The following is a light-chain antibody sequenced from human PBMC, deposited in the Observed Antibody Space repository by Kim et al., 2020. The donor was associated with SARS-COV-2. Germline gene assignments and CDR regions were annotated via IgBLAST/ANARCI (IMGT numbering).Light chain of an antibody. CDR2: AAS. Sequence: ASVGDRVHMTCRTRQNINSHLNWYHQKPGRAPKLLIYAASTLQGGVPSRFSGSGSETDFTLTISSLQPEDFGTYFCQQSYITPFTFGPGTKVDIK. CDR3: QQSYITPFT. V-gene: IGKV1-39*01. CDR1: QNINSH. J-gene: IGKJ3*01.